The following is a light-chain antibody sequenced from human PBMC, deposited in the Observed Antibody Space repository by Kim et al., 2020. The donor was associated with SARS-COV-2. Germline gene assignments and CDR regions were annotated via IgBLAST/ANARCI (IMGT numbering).Light chain of an antibody. V-gene: IGKV3-15*01. J-gene: IGKJ1*01. CDR2: GAS. CDR3: LQYNNWPRT. Sequence: SPRERAPPSSAASQSVITTLACDQQKPRHAPTRLTSGASTRATVIPARFSVTGSLTEFSLTISSLQSVDFAVYYCLQYNNWPRTFGEGTKMDIK. CDR1: QSVITT.